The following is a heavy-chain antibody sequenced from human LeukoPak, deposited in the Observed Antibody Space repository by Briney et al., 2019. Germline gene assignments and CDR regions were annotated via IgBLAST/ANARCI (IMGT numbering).Heavy chain of an antibody. D-gene: IGHD3-22*01. CDR1: GFTFSSYS. J-gene: IGHJ4*02. V-gene: IGHV3-21*01. CDR3: AREDYYDSSGYYDY. CDR2: ISSSSSYI. Sequence: PGGSLRLSCAASGFTFSSYSMNWVRQAPGKGLEWVSSISSSSSYIYYADSVKGRFTISRDNAKNSLYLQMSSLRAEDTAVYYCAREDYYDSSGYYDYWGQGTLVTVSS.